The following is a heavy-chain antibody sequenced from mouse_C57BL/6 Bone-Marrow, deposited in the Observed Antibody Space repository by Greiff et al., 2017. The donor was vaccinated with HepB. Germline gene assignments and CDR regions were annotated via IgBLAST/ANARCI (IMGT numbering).Heavy chain of an antibody. Sequence: VQLQQPGADLVKPGASVKLSCKASGYTFTSYWMQWVKQRPGQGLEWIGEIDPSDSYTNYNQKFKGKATLTVDTSSSTAYMQLSSLTSEDSAVYYCARRVFYAMDYWGQGTSVTVSS. CDR3: ARRVFYAMDY. V-gene: IGHV1-50*01. J-gene: IGHJ4*01. CDR1: GYTFTSYW. CDR2: IDPSDSYT.